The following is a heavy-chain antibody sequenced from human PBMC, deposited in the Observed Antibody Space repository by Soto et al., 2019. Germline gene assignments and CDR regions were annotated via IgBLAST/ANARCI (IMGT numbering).Heavy chain of an antibody. CDR3: SRAISRRWDYFDV. D-gene: IGHD6-13*01. J-gene: IGHJ4*02. CDR1: GFTFSSYA. V-gene: IGHV3-23*01. Sequence: GSLRLSCAASGFTFSSYAMSWFRQAPGKGLEWVSAISGSGGSTYYADSVKGRFTISRDNSKNTLYLQMSSLRAEDTAVYYCSRAISRRWDYFDVWGQGTLV. CDR2: ISGSGGST.